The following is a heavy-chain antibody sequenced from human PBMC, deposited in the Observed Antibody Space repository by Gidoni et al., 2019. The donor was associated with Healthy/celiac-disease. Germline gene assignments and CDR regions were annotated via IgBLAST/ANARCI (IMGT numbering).Heavy chain of an antibody. CDR3: ARHYGDRFPPDY. V-gene: IGHV4-39*01. CDR1: GGSISSSSYY. D-gene: IGHD3-10*01. Sequence: QLQLQESGPGLVKPSETLSLTCTVSGGSISSSSYYWGWIRQPPGKGLEWIGSIYYSGSTYYNPSLKSRVTISVDTSKNQFSLKLSSVTAADTAVYYCARHYGDRFPPDYWGQGTLVTVSS. J-gene: IGHJ4*02. CDR2: IYYSGST.